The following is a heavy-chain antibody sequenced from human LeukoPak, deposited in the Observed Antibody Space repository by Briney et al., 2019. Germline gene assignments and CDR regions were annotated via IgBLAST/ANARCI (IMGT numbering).Heavy chain of an antibody. V-gene: IGHV3-23*01. CDR2: ISGSGGST. Sequence: PGGSLRLSCAASGFTFSSYAMSWVRQAPGKGLEWVSAISGSGGSTYYADSVKGRFTISRDNSKNTLSLQMNSLRAEDTAVYYCAKGGLGYCSGNSCYYDAFDIWGRGTMVTVSS. CDR1: GFTFSSYA. CDR3: AKGGLGYCSGNSCYYDAFDI. D-gene: IGHD2-15*01. J-gene: IGHJ3*02.